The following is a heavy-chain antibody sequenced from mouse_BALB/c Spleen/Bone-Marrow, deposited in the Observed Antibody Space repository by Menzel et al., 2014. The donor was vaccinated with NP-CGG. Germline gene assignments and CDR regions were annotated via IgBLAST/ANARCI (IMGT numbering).Heavy chain of an antibody. J-gene: IGHJ4*01. V-gene: IGHV2-9*02. CDR3: AREGRGNYGSSGYAMDY. D-gene: IGHD1-1*01. CDR1: EFSLSSYG. CDR2: IWAGGSM. Sequence: AQVVESGPGLVAPSQSLSLTCTVSEFSLSSYGVHWVRQPPGKGLEWLGVIWAGGSMICNSALMSSLSIRQDNSQSQVLIKMKSLQNDDTAMYDCAREGRGNYGSSGYAMDYWCKGTSATGST.